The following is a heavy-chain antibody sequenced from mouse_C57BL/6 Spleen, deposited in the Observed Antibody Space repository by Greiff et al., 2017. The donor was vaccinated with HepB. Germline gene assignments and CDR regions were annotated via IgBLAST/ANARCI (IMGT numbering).Heavy chain of an antibody. CDR2: ISNGGGST. V-gene: IGHV5-12*01. Sequence: EVHLVESGGGLVQPGGSLKLSCAASGFTFSDYYMYWVRQTPEKRLEWVAYISNGGGSTYYPDTVKGRFTISRDNAKNTLYLQMSRLKSEDTAMYYCARGPNYFDYWGQGTTLTVSS. J-gene: IGHJ2*01. CDR3: ARGPNYFDY. CDR1: GFTFSDYY.